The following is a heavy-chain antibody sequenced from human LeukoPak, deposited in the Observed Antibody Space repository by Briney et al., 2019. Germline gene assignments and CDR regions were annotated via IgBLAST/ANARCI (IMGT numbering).Heavy chain of an antibody. Sequence: ASVKVSCKASGYTFTDYYMHWVRRAPGQGFEWMGWINPNDGDTNYAQKFQGRVTMTRDTSISTAHMEVSRLRSDDTAVYYCARANFLYCSSSTCPFDYWGQGTLVTVSS. V-gene: IGHV1-2*02. CDR3: ARANFLYCSSSTCPFDY. CDR1: GYTFTDYY. CDR2: INPNDGDT. D-gene: IGHD2-2*01. J-gene: IGHJ4*02.